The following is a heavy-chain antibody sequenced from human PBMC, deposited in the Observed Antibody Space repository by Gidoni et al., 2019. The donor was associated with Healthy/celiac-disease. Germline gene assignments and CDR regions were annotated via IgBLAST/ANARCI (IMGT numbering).Heavy chain of an antibody. CDR1: GFTFSSYG. CDR2: ISYDGINK. D-gene: IGHD6-13*01. Sequence: QVQLVEAGGGVVKPGRSLRLSCAAPGFTFSSYGMHWVRQAPGKGLELVAVISYDGINKYYADSVKCRFTISRDNSKNTLYLQMNRLRAEDTAVYYCAKDLIAAAGILDYWGQGTLVTVSS. CDR3: AKDLIAAAGILDY. V-gene: IGHV3-30*18. J-gene: IGHJ4*02.